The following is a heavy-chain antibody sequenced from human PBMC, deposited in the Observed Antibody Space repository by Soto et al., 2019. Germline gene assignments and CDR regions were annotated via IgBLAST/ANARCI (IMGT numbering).Heavy chain of an antibody. J-gene: IGHJ4*02. Sequence: QVQLQESGPGLVKPSQTLSLTCTVSNGSISSGDYYWSWIRQPPGKGLEWIGYIYYSGGTYYNPSLKSRVILSLDTSKNQFSLKLSSVTAADTAVYYCARGGWGDPHLFDYWGQGTLVTVSS. CDR1: NGSISSGDYY. D-gene: IGHD5-12*01. CDR2: IYYSGGT. CDR3: ARGGWGDPHLFDY. V-gene: IGHV4-30-4*01.